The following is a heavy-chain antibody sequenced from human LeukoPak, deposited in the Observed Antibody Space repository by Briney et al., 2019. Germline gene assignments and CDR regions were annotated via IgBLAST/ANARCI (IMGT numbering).Heavy chain of an antibody. J-gene: IGHJ4*02. CDR2: ISGSDYA. Sequence: GGSLRLSCAASGFTFSNYAMGWVRQAPGKGLEWVSGISGSDYAYYTDSVKGRFTISRDNSKNTLYLQMNSLRAEDTAVYYCAKGGLAVAGIVDYWGQGTLVTVSS. V-gene: IGHV3-23*01. CDR3: AKGGLAVAGIVDY. CDR1: GFTFSNYA. D-gene: IGHD6-19*01.